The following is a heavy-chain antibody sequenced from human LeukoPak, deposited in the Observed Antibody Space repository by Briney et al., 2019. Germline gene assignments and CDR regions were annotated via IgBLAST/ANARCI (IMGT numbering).Heavy chain of an antibody. V-gene: IGHV3-7*01. CDR3: AKTGALGWSRAPFDY. J-gene: IGHJ4*02. CDR1: GFTFSSYW. D-gene: IGHD3-3*01. Sequence: GGSLRLSCAASGFTFSSYWMSWVRQAPGKGLEWVANIKQDGSEKYYVDSVKGRFTISRDNSKNTLYLQMNSLRAEDTAVYYCAKTGALGWSRAPFDYWGQGTLVTVSS. CDR2: IKQDGSEK.